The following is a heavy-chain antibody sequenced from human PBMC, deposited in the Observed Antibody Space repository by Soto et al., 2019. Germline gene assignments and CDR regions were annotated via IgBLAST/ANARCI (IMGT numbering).Heavy chain of an antibody. Sequence: QVHLVQSESEVKMPGASVKVSCKTSGYTFSDYGVSWVRQAPGQGLEWMGWINTFNGNTKYDQKFQVRVTFSIDTSTRTVFLELTSLKFDDAAVYYCERGFIPENYWGQGTRVTVSS. CDR3: ERGFIPENY. D-gene: IGHD2-2*01. CDR2: INTFNGNT. V-gene: IGHV1-18*01. CDR1: GYTFSDYG. J-gene: IGHJ4*02.